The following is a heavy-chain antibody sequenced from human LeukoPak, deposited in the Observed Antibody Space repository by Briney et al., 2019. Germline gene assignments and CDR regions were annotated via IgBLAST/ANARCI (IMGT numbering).Heavy chain of an antibody. CDR1: GFDFGDYA. D-gene: IGHD3-10*01. V-gene: IGHV3-66*01. CDR2: IYSGGST. Sequence: GGSLRLSCTTSGFDFGDYAMSWVRQAPGKGLEWVSVIYSGGSTYYADSVKGRFTISRDNSKNTLYLQMNSLRAEDTAVYYCARDRRYYGSGSGFDYWGQGTLVTVSS. J-gene: IGHJ4*02. CDR3: ARDRRYYGSGSGFDY.